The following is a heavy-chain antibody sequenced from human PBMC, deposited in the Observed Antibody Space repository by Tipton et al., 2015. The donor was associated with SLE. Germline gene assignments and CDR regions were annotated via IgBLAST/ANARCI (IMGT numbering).Heavy chain of an antibody. CDR3: AKTQTGDRGGFDY. D-gene: IGHD7-27*01. CDR2: IKSKTDGGTT. Sequence: SLRLSCAASGFTFSNAWMNWVRQAPGKGLEWVGRIKSKTDGGTTDYAAPVKGRFTISRDNSKNTLYLQMNSLRAEDTAVYYCAKTQTGDRGGFDYWGQGTLVTVSS. CDR1: GFTFSNAW. V-gene: IGHV3-15*07. J-gene: IGHJ4*02.